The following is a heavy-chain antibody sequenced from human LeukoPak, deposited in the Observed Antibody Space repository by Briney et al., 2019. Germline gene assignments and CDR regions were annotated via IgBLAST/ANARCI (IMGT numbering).Heavy chain of an antibody. CDR1: GGSFSGYY. V-gene: IGHV4-34*01. J-gene: IGHJ4*02. Sequence: SETLSLTCAVYGGSFSGYYWSWIRQPPGKGLEWIGEINHSGSTNYNPSLKSRVTISVDTSKNQFSLKLSSVTAADTAVYYCARWIIGRDYSSSYFDYWGQGTLVTVSS. CDR3: ARWIIGRDYSSSYFDY. CDR2: INHSGST. D-gene: IGHD6-13*01.